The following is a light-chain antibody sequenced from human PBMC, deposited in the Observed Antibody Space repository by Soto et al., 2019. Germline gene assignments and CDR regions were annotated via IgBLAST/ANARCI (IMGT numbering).Light chain of an antibody. CDR2: EVS. J-gene: IGLJ2*01. CDR3: SSYTSRTSVV. Sequence: QSALTQPASVSGSPGQSITISCTGTSSDVGRYNYVSWYQQYPGKAPKLIIFEVSIRPSGVSNRFSGSKSGTMASLTISGLQIEDEADYYCSSYTSRTSVVFGGGTKVTVL. V-gene: IGLV2-14*01. CDR1: SSDVGRYNY.